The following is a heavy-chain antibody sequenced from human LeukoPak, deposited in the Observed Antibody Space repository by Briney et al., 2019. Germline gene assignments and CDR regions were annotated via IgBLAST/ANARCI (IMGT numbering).Heavy chain of an antibody. J-gene: IGHJ4*02. Sequence: PSETLSLTCTVSGGSISSSSYYWGWIRQPPGKGLEWIGSIYYSGSTYYNPSLKSRVTISVDTSKNQFSLKLSSVTAADTAVYYCARQRIAVAMYYFDYWGQGTLVTVSS. CDR2: IYYSGST. CDR3: ARQRIAVAMYYFDY. V-gene: IGHV4-39*01. CDR1: GGSISSSSYY. D-gene: IGHD6-19*01.